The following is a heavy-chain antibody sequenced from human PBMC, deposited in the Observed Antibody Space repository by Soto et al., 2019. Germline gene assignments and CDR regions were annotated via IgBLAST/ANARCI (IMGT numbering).Heavy chain of an antibody. CDR2: ISAHNGNT. CDR3: ARGYWVGYEKAYFDH. J-gene: IGHJ4*02. Sequence: QVQLVQSGAEVKKPGASVKVSCKTSGYIFTIYGISWVRQAPGQGLEWMGWISAHNGNTNYEQKFQDRVTMTTDTSTSTAYMELRSLRSDDTAVYYCARGYWVGYEKAYFDHWGQGTLVTVSS. V-gene: IGHV1-18*01. D-gene: IGHD5-12*01. CDR1: GYIFTIYG.